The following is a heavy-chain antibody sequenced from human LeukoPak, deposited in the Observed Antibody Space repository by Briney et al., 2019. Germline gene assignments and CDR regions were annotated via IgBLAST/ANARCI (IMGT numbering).Heavy chain of an antibody. CDR3: AREGYYGSGSPPSLYFDY. CDR2: TSSDLNAK. CDR1: GFTFRNYV. V-gene: IGHV3-30-3*01. D-gene: IGHD3-10*01. Sequence: PGGSLRLSCAASGFTFRNYVIHWVRQAPGKGLEWVAVTSSDLNAKLYADSVKGRFTISRDNSRSTLYLQMNSLRPEDTAIYYCAREGYYGSGSPPSLYFDYWGQGTLATVSS. J-gene: IGHJ4*02.